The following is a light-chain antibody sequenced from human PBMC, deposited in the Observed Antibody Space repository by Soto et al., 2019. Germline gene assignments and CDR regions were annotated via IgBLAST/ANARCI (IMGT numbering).Light chain of an antibody. CDR1: SSDVGGYNY. Sequence: QSVLTQPASVSGSPGQSITISCTGTSSDVGGYNYVSWYQQHPGKAPKLMIYDVSNRPSGVSNRFSGSKSGNTASLTISGLQAEDEADYYCRSYTTRNTEVFGTGTKVTVL. CDR2: DVS. J-gene: IGLJ1*01. V-gene: IGLV2-14*01. CDR3: RSYTTRNTEV.